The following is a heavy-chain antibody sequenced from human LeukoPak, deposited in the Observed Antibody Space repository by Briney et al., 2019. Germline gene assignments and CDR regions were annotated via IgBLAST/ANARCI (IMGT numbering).Heavy chain of an antibody. CDR3: ARDVRYGDYAGWFDP. J-gene: IGHJ5*02. V-gene: IGHV3-48*04. D-gene: IGHD4-17*01. CDR2: ISPTSSNI. CDR1: GFTFRDYS. Sequence: GGSLRLSCAASGFTFRDYSMNWVRQAPGKGPECVSYISPTSSNIFYVDSVKGRFTISRDNAKNSLYLQMNSLRAEDTAVYYCARDVRYGDYAGWFDPWGQGALVTVSS.